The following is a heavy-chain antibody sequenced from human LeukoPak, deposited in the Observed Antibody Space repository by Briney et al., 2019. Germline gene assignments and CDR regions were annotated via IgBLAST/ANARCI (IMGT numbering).Heavy chain of an antibody. CDR1: GFTFSFYW. J-gene: IGHJ4*02. D-gene: IGHD5/OR15-5a*01. Sequence: GGSLRLSCAASGFTFSFYWMSWVRQAPGKGLERVANMNRDGSEINYVDSVRGRFTISRDNAKNSVYLQMNSLRAEDTAVYFCVRDLGFSTFDNWGQGTLVTVSS. CDR3: VRDLGFSTFDN. CDR2: MNRDGSEI. V-gene: IGHV3-7*01.